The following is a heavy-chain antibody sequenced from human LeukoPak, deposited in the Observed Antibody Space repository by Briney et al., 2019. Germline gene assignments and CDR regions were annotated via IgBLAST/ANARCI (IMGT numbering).Heavy chain of an antibody. J-gene: IGHJ1*01. D-gene: IGHD6-6*01. CDR3: ARGGAARLHFQN. CDR2: IYHSGST. CDR1: GGSISTYY. V-gene: IGHV4-59*01. Sequence: SETLSLTCTVSGGSISTYYWNWIRQSPGKGLEWIGYIYHSGSTNYNPSLQSRVTISVDTSKNQFSLNLNSVTAADTAVYYCARGGAARLHFQNWGQGTLVTVSS.